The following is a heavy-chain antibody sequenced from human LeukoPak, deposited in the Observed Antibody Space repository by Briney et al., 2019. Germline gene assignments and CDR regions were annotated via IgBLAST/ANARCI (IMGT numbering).Heavy chain of an antibody. D-gene: IGHD3-3*02. J-gene: IGHJ4*02. Sequence: GGSLRLSCTTSGFTFGDYAMSWVRQAPGKGLEWVGFIRSKAYGATTEYAASVKGRFTISRDDSKSIAYLQMNSLKTVDTAVYYCSRVLAETLAFDYWGQGTLITVSS. V-gene: IGHV3-49*04. CDR1: GFTFGDYA. CDR3: SRVLAETLAFDY. CDR2: IRSKAYGATT.